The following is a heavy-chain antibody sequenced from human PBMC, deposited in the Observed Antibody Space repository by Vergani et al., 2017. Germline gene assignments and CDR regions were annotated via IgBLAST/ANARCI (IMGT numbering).Heavy chain of an antibody. CDR2: ISSSSRYI. CDR1: KFTFSSYS. Sequence: VQLLESGGGLVQPGGSLRLSCAASKFTFSSYSMNWVRQTPGKGLEWVSSISSSSRYIYYADSVKGRFTISRDNAKNSLYLQMNSLRAEDTAVYYCARDVGSGWSSVLYYFDYWGQGTLVTVSS. J-gene: IGHJ4*02. V-gene: IGHV3-21*01. CDR3: ARDVGSGWSSVLYYFDY. D-gene: IGHD6-19*01.